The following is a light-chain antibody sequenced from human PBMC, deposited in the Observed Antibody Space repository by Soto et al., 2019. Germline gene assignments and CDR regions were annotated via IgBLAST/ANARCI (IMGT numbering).Light chain of an antibody. J-gene: IGLJ1*01. CDR1: SSDVGGYNY. Sequence: QSVLTQPPSASGSPGQSVAISCTGTSSDVGGYNYVSWYQQHPGKAPKLMIYEVNKRPSGVPDRFSGSKSGNTASLTVSGLQAEDEADYYCSSFTSAYTFVFGTGTQLTVL. CDR3: SSFTSAYTFV. V-gene: IGLV2-8*01. CDR2: EVN.